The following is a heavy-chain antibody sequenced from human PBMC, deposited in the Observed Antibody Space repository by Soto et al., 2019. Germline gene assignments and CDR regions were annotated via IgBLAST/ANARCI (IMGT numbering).Heavy chain of an antibody. CDR1: CYTFTSYG. V-gene: IGHV1-18*01. CDR2: ISAYNGNT. CDR3: ARDNGYDILTGYSSVYYYYGMDV. J-gene: IGHJ6*02. Sequence: SSVKVSCKASCYTFTSYGISWVRQAPGQGLEWMGWISAYNGNTNYAQKLQGRVTMTTDTSTSTAYMELRSLRSDDKAVYYWARDNGYDILTGYSSVYYYYGMDVWGQGTTVTVSS. D-gene: IGHD3-9*01.